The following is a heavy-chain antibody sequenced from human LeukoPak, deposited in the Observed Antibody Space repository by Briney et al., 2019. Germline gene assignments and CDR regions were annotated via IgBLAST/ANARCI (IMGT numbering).Heavy chain of an antibody. V-gene: IGHV3-30-3*01. D-gene: IGHD2-21*01. Sequence: GGSLRLSCAAPGFTFSSYAMHWVRQAPGKGLEWVAVISYDGSNKYYADSVKGRFTISRDNSKNTLYLQMNSLRAEDTAVYYCARRGEYAYCGGDCLDYWGQGTLVTVSS. CDR2: ISYDGSNK. CDR1: GFTFSSYA. CDR3: ARRGEYAYCGGDCLDY. J-gene: IGHJ4*02.